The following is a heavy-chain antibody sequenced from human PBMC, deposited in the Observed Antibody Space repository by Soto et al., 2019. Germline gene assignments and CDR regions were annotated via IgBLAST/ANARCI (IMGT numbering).Heavy chain of an antibody. CDR1: GYTFTSYG. J-gene: IGHJ6*02. CDR3: ARDLGYCSSTSCFPYYYGMDV. Sequence: QVQLVQSGAEVKKPGASVKVSCKASGYTFTSYGISWVRQAPGQGLEWMGWISAYNGNTNYAQKLQGRVTMTTDTSTSTAYMELRSLRSDDTAVYYCARDLGYCSSTSCFPYYYGMDVWGQGTTVTVSS. D-gene: IGHD2-2*01. CDR2: ISAYNGNT. V-gene: IGHV1-18*01.